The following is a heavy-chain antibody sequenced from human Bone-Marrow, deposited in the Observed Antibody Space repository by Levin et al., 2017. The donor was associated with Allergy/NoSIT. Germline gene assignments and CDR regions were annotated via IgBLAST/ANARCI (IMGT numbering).Heavy chain of an antibody. Sequence: PGGSLRLSCAASGFTFSSYGMHWVRQAPGKGLEWVAVIWYDGSNKYYADSVKGRFTISRDNSKNTLYLQMNSLRAEDTAVYYCARVHSFSTNYYYYYMDVWGKGTTVTVSS. V-gene: IGHV3-33*01. J-gene: IGHJ6*03. CDR2: IWYDGSNK. CDR3: ARVHSFSTNYYYYYMDV. CDR1: GFTFSSYG. D-gene: IGHD5/OR15-5a*01.